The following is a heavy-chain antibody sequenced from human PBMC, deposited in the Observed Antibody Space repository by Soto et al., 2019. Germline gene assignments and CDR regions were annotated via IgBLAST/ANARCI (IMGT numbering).Heavy chain of an antibody. CDR3: ARDRRDIAAAGTAFDY. D-gene: IGHD6-13*01. J-gene: IGHJ4*02. CDR1: GFTFSSYS. V-gene: IGHV3-21*01. CDR2: ISSSSSYI. Sequence: EVQLVESGGGLVKPGGSLRLSCAASGFTFSSYSMNWVRQAPGKGREWVSSISSSSSYIYYADSVKGRFTISRDNAKNSLYLQMNSLRAEDTAVYYCARDRRDIAAAGTAFDYWGQGTLVTVSS.